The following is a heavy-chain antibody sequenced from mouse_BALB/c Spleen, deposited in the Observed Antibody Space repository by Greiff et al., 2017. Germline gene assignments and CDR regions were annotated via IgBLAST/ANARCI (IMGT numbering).Heavy chain of an antibody. J-gene: IGHJ3*01. CDR2: IWAGGST. Sequence: VQLVESGPGLVAPSQSLSITCTVSGFSLTSYGVHWVRQPPGKGLEWLGVIWAGGSTNYNSALMSRLSISKDNSKSQVFLKMNSLQTDDTAMYYCARDYHGSSAWFAYWGQGTLVTVSA. CDR1: GFSLTSYG. D-gene: IGHD1-1*01. V-gene: IGHV2-9*02. CDR3: ARDYHGSSAWFAY.